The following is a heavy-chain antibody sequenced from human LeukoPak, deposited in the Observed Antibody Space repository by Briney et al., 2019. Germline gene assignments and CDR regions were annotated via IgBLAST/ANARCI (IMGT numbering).Heavy chain of an antibody. CDR2: ISAYNGNT. D-gene: IGHD6-13*01. Sequence: ASVKVSCKASGYTFTSYGISWVRQAPGQGLEWMGWISAYNGNTNYAQKLQGRVTMTTDTSTSTAYMELRSLRSDDTAVYYCARDGVAAAGTYYYYHMDVWGKGTTVTISS. CDR1: GYTFTSYG. CDR3: ARDGVAAAGTYYYYHMDV. J-gene: IGHJ6*03. V-gene: IGHV1-18*01.